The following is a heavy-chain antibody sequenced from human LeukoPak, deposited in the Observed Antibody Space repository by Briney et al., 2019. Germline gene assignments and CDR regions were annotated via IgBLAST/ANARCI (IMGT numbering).Heavy chain of an antibody. V-gene: IGHV3-23*01. D-gene: IGHD3-10*01. CDR1: GFTFSSCA. Sequence: GGSLRLSCAASGFTFSSCAMSWGRQGPGRGLEWVSAVTGSGGSLHYADSVKGRFTISRDNSKSTLYLQMDSLRAEDTAVYYCAKDQRMVRGPKDAWGLGTLVTVSS. CDR2: VTGSGGSL. CDR3: AKDQRMVRGPKDA. J-gene: IGHJ5*02.